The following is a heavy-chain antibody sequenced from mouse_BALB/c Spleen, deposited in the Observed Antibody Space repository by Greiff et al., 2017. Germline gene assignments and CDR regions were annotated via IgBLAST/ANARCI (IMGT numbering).Heavy chain of an antibody. J-gene: IGHJ4*01. D-gene: IGHD2-14*01. CDR1: GFTFSSYT. V-gene: IGHV5-6-4*01. CDR3: TRADYRYFMDY. Sequence: DVKLVESGGGLVKPGGSLKLSCAASGFTFSSYTMSWVRQTPEKRLEWVATISSGGSYTYYPDSVKGRFTISRDNAKNTLYLQMSSLKSEDTAMYYCTRADYRYFMDYWGQGTSVTVSS. CDR2: ISSGGSYT.